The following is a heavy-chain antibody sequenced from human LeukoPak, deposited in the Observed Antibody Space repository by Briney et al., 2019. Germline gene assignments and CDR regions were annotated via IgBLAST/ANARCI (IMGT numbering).Heavy chain of an antibody. CDR2: IGGSGYSI. J-gene: IGHJ4*02. V-gene: IGHV3-23*01. CDR1: GFTFSAYA. Sequence: GGSLRLSCAASGFTFSAYAMSWVRQGPGTGLEWVSSIGGSGYSIYYGDSVKGRLTASRDYSKNALYLQMNTLRAEDTAIYYCVKGGAFGSGSYFDYWGQGTLVIVSS. D-gene: IGHD3-10*01. CDR3: VKGGAFGSGSYFDY.